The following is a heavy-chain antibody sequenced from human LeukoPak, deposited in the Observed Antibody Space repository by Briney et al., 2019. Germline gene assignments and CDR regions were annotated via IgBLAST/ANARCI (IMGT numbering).Heavy chain of an antibody. CDR3: ARGPSGYHNT. V-gene: IGHV3-23*01. CDR1: GFTFNTYG. Sequence: GGSLRLSCAASGFTFNTYGMNWVRQAPGKGLEWVSAVSGSGSTTYYARSVKGRFTVSRDNSKNTLYLQMNSLRAEDTAVYYCARGPSGYHNTGGQGTLVTVSS. J-gene: IGHJ4*02. D-gene: IGHD5-12*01. CDR2: VSGSGSTT.